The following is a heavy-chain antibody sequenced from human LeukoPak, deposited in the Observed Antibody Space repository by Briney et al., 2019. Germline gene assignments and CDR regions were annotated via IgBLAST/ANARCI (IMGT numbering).Heavy chain of an antibody. J-gene: IGHJ4*02. D-gene: IGHD6-13*01. V-gene: IGHV4-39*01. Sequence: SETLSLTCTVSGGSISSSSYYWVWIRQPPGKGLEWIGNIYYSGITYYNPSLKGRVTISVDTSKNQFSLKLSSVTATDTAVYYCARRAGGSAAGINYWGQGTLVAVCS. CDR3: ARRAGGSAAGINY. CDR2: IYYSGIT. CDR1: GGSISSSSYY.